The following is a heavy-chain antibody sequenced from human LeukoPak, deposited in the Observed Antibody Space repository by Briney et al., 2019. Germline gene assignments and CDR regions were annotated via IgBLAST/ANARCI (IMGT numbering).Heavy chain of an antibody. CDR3: ASSEDYSSSWYDY. CDR2: IIPIFGTA. D-gene: IGHD6-13*01. Sequence: ASVKVSCKASGGTFSSYAISWVRQAPGQGLEWMGGIIPIFGTANYAQKFQGRVTITTDESTSTAYMELSSLRSEDTAVYYCASSEDYSSSWYDYWGQGTLVTVSS. V-gene: IGHV1-69*05. J-gene: IGHJ4*02. CDR1: GGTFSSYA.